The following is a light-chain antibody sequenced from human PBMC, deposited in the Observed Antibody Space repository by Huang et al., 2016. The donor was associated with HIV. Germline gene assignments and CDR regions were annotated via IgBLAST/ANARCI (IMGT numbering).Light chain of an antibody. Sequence: DIQMTQSPSSLSESVGDRVTITCRGSQVISNYLAWFQQKPGKAPKSLISVASTLRSGVPSKFSGGGSGTDFALTITGLQPEDFATYYCQQYYTFPYTFGQGTKLEIK. V-gene: IGKV1-16*02. CDR2: VAS. CDR1: QVISNY. CDR3: QQYYTFPYT. J-gene: IGKJ2*01.